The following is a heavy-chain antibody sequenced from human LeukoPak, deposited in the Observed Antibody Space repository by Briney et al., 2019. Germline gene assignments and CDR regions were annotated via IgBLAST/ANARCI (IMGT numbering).Heavy chain of an antibody. V-gene: IGHV3-23*01. Sequence: GGSLRLSCAASGFTFSSYAMSWVRQAPGKGLEWVSAISTSGGGTYYADSVKGRFTISRDNSKNTLYLQMNSLRAEDAAVYYCAKGTVSPNYYDSSGSFDYWGQGTLVTVSS. D-gene: IGHD3-22*01. CDR2: ISTSGGGT. CDR3: AKGTVSPNYYDSSGSFDY. J-gene: IGHJ4*02. CDR1: GFTFSSYA.